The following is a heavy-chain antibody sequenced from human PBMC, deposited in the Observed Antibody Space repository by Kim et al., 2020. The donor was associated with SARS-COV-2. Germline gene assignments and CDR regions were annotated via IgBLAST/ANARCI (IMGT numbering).Heavy chain of an antibody. CDR3: ASFMHSGSSNYFDY. J-gene: IGHJ4*02. CDR1: GGSINNEY. D-gene: IGHD6-6*01. CDR2: VSNRCSA. V-gene: IGHV4-59*13. Sequence: SETLSLTCTVSGGSINNEYWGWVRLPPGKGMEWLWYVSNRCSASYHPSLKSRVTISIDTSKTQFSLRLNSVTAADTAIYYCASFMHSGSSNYFDYWGQGTLVSVSS.